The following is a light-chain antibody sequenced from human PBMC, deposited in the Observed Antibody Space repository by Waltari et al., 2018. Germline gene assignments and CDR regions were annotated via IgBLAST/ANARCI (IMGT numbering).Light chain of an antibody. Sequence: QSALTQPASVSGSPGQSVTIFCTGTSNDVGGYNSVSWYQEHPGQAPRVIIYDVSDRPSGTSDRFSGAQSGNPASLTISGLQAEDEADYYCSSQSSNNVVLFGGGTKLTVL. CDR1: SNDVGGYNS. J-gene: IGLJ2*01. V-gene: IGLV2-14*01. CDR3: SSQSSNNVVL. CDR2: DVS.